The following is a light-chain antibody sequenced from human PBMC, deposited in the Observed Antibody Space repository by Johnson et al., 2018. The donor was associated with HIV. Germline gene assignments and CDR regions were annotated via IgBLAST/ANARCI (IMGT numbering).Light chain of an antibody. Sequence: QSVLSQPPSVSAAPGQKVTISCSGSSSNIGNNYVSWYQQLPGTAPKLLIYENNKRPSGIPDRFSGSTSGPSATLGITGLQTGDEADYYCGTWDSSLSAGGVFGTGTKVTVL. CDR2: ENN. CDR1: SSNIGNNY. CDR3: GTWDSSLSAGGV. J-gene: IGLJ1*01. V-gene: IGLV1-51*02.